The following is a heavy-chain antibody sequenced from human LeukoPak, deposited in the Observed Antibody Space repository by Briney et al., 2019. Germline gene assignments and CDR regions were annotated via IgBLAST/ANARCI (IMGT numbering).Heavy chain of an antibody. CDR3: AREYSSSLSAFDI. D-gene: IGHD6-6*01. V-gene: IGHV4-4*07. CDR2: IYTSGST. CDR1: GGSISSYY. Sequence: SETLSLTCTVAGGSISSYYWSWVRQPAGKGLEWIGRIYTSGSTNYNPSLKSRVTMSVDTSKNQFSLKLSSVTAADTAVYYCAREYSSSLSAFDIWGQGTMVTVSS. J-gene: IGHJ3*02.